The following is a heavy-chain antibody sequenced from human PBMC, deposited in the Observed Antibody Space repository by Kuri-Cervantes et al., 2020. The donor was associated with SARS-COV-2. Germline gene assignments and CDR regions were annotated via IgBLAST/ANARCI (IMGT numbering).Heavy chain of an antibody. CDR3: ARLVVVTADLRLVDY. Sequence: SVKVSCKASGGTLSSYAISWVRQAPGQGLEWMGEIIPIFGTANYAQKFQGRVTITADKSTSTAYMELSSLRSEDTAVYYCARLVVVTADLRLVDYWGQGTLVTVSS. D-gene: IGHD2-21*02. CDR1: GGTLSSYA. J-gene: IGHJ4*02. V-gene: IGHV1-69*06. CDR2: IIPIFGTA.